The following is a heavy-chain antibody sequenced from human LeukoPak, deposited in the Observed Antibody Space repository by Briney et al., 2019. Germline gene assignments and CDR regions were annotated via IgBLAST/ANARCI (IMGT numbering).Heavy chain of an antibody. J-gene: IGHJ6*03. CDR1: GGTFSSYA. V-gene: IGHV1-69*13. CDR2: IIPVFGTA. D-gene: IGHD2/OR15-2a*01. CDR3: ARGISRRRSEYYYYMDV. Sequence: SVKVSCKASGGTFSSYAISWVRQAPGQGLEWMGGIIPVFGTANYAQKFQGRVTITADESTSTAYMELSSLRSEDTAVYYCARGISRRRSEYYYYMDVWGKGTTVTISS.